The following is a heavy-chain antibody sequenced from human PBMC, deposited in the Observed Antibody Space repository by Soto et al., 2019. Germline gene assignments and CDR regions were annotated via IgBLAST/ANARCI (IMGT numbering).Heavy chain of an antibody. J-gene: IGHJ4*02. D-gene: IGHD2-2*01. Sequence: GGSLRFSCAASGFTFSSYAMSWVRQAPGKGLEWVSAISGSGGSTYYADSVKGRFTISRDNSKNTLYLQMNSLRAEDTAVYYCAKPDPIVVVPAAISPFDYWGQGTLVTVSS. CDR1: GFTFSSYA. V-gene: IGHV3-23*01. CDR2: ISGSGGST. CDR3: AKPDPIVVVPAAISPFDY.